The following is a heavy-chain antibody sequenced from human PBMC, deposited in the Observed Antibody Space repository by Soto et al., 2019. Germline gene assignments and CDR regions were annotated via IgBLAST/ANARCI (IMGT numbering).Heavy chain of an antibody. V-gene: IGHV1-2*04. D-gene: IGHD2-2*01. CDR2: INPNSGGT. CDR1: GYTFTGYY. Sequence: ASVKVSCKASGYTFTGYYMHWVRQAPGQGLEWMGWINPNSGGTNYAQKFQGWVTMTRDTSISTAYMELSRLRSDDTAVYYCARAGDIVVVPAAITYYYYGMDVWGQGTTVTVS. J-gene: IGHJ6*02. CDR3: ARAGDIVVVPAAITYYYYGMDV.